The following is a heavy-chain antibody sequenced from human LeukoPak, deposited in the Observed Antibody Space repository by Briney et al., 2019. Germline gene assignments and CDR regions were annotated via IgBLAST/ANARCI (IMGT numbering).Heavy chain of an antibody. V-gene: IGHV3-30*02. CDR2: IRYDGSTT. CDR3: ARTPGVTLARGEIQD. CDR1: GFTFNLHG. J-gene: IGHJ1*01. Sequence: GGSLRLSCAASGFTFNLHGMHWVRQAPGKGLEWISFIRYDGSTTFYGASVKGRFTISRDNSKNILFLAMNTLRPEDTAIYYCARTPGVTLARGEIQDWGQSTLVSVS. D-gene: IGHD1-14*01.